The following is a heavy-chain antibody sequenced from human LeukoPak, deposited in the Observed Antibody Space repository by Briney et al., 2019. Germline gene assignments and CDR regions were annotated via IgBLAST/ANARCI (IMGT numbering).Heavy chain of an antibody. CDR2: IKQDGSEK. CDR3: ARDGYYDSSGLFDI. V-gene: IGHV3-7*03. CDR1: GFTFSSYW. J-gene: IGHJ3*02. Sequence: GGSLRLSCAASGFTFSSYWMSWVRQAPGKGLEWVANIKQDGSEKYCVDSGKGRFTISRDNAKNSLYLQMSSLRAEDTAVYYCARDGYYDSSGLFDIWGQGTMVTVSS. D-gene: IGHD3-22*01.